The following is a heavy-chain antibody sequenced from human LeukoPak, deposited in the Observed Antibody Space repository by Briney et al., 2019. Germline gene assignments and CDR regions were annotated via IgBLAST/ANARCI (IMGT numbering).Heavy chain of an antibody. J-gene: IGHJ4*02. CDR3: ARDRGYSYGGSAF. Sequence: ASVKVSCKASGGTFSSYAISWVRQAPGQGLEWMGGIIPIFGTANYAQKLQGRVTMTTDTSTSTAYMELRSLRSDDTAVYYCARDRGYSYGGSAFWGQGTLVTVSS. D-gene: IGHD5-18*01. V-gene: IGHV1-69*05. CDR1: GGTFSSYA. CDR2: IIPIFGTA.